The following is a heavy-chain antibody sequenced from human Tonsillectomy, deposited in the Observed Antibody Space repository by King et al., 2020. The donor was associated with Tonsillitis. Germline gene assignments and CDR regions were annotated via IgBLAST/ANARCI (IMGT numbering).Heavy chain of an antibody. CDR3: AKNPWIVGATTGAIY. CDR2: ISGSGGST. J-gene: IGHJ4*02. Sequence: VQLVESGGGLVQPGGSLRLSCAAPGFIFNSYGMTWVRQAPGKRLEWVSLISGSGGSTYYADSVKGRFTISRDNSKNTLYLQMNSLRAEDTAVYYCAKNPWIVGATTGAIYWGQGTLVTVSS. CDR1: GFIFNSYG. D-gene: IGHD1-26*01. V-gene: IGHV3-23*04.